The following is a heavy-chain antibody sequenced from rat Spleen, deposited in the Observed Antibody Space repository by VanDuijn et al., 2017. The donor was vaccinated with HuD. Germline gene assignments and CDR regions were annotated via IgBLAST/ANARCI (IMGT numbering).Heavy chain of an antibody. D-gene: IGHD5-1*01. J-gene: IGHJ2*01. CDR2: ISSSISYT. V-gene: IGHV5-7*01. Sequence: EVQLVESGGGPVQPGRSLRLSCAASGFTFSSFPMAWVRQTPKKGLEWVATISSSISYTYYRDSVKGRFTISRDNAKSTLYLQMDSLRSEDTATYYCARVELGDFDYWGQGVMVTVSS. CDR3: ARVELGDFDY. CDR1: GFTFSSFP.